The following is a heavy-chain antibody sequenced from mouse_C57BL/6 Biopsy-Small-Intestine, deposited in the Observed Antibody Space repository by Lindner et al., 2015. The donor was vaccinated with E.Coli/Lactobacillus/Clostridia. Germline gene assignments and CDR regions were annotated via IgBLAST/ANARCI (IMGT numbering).Heavy chain of an antibody. V-gene: IGHV1S26*01. Sequence: SVKVSCKASGYTFTSYTISWVRQAPGQGLEWMGWISVYNDYTIYAQKVKGRVTLTTDPSTNTAYMELRSLRSDDTAVYYCAREGVYNSSPSHKNYYYYGMDVWGQGTSVTVSS. CDR1: GYTFTSYT. D-gene: IGHD3-1*01. CDR2: ISVYNDYT. CDR3: AREGVYNSSPSHKNYYYYGMDV. J-gene: IGHJ4*01.